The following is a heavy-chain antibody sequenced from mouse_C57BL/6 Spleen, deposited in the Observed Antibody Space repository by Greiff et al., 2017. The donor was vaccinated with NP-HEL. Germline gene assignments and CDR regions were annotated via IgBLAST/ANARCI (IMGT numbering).Heavy chain of an antibody. CDR1: GYTFTSYW. Sequence: QVQLQQPGAELVKPGASVKLSCKASGYTFTSYWMHWVKQRPGQGLEWIGMIHPNSGSTNYNEKFKSKATLTVNKSSSTAYMQLSSLTSEDSAVYYCARGAYYSKGLGWGQGTLVTVSA. V-gene: IGHV1-64*01. D-gene: IGHD2-5*01. CDR3: ARGAYYSKGLG. J-gene: IGHJ3*01. CDR2: IHPNSGST.